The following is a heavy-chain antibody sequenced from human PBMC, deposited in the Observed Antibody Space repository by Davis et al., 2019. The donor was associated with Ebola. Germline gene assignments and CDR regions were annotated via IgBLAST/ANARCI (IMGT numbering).Heavy chain of an antibody. V-gene: IGHV1-46*01. D-gene: IGHD5-18*01. CDR1: GYTFTSYY. CDR2: INPSGGST. J-gene: IGHJ5*02. Sequence: ASVKVSCKASGYTFTSYYMHWVRQAPGQGLEWMGIINPSGGSTSYAQKFQGRVTMTRDTSTSTVYMELSSLRSEDTAVYYCARDWDYSYTANAPFDPWGQGTLVTVSS. CDR3: ARDWDYSYTANAPFDP.